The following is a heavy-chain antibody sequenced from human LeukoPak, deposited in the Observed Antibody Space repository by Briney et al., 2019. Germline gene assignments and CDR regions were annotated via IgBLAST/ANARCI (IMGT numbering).Heavy chain of an antibody. J-gene: IGHJ4*02. CDR1: GFTFSSYE. D-gene: IGHD3-10*01. Sequence: GGSLRLSCAASGFTFSSYEMNWVRRAPGKGLEWVSYITSSGSTRYYADSVKGRFTISRDNAKNSLYLQMNSLRAEDTAVYYCARETDYSLFDYWGQGTLVTVSS. CDR3: ARETDYSLFDY. CDR2: ITSSGSTR. V-gene: IGHV3-48*03.